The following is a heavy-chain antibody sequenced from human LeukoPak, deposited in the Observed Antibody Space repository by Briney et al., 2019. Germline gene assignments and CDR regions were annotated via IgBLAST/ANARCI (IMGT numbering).Heavy chain of an antibody. CDR2: ISKSGDHT. J-gene: IGHJ6*02. Sequence: GGSLRLSCAVSGLTFNNYAMSWVRQAPGKGLEWVSAISKSGDHTYYAASAKGRFTIYRGNSKNTQYLQMNSLRAEDTAVYYCATSWGPDTSAFRWGRDGMDVWGQGTTVIVS. V-gene: IGHV3-23*01. CDR1: GLTFNNYA. CDR3: ATSWGPDTSAFRWGRDGMDV. D-gene: IGHD3-16*01.